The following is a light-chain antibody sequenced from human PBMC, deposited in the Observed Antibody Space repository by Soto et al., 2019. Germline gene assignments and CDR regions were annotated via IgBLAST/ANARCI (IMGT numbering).Light chain of an antibody. CDR3: QQSFTTPS. CDR2: AAS. CDR1: QGIRND. V-gene: IGKV1-39*01. J-gene: IGKJ5*01. Sequence: DIQMTQSPSSLSASVGDRVTITCRASQGIRNDLGWYQQKPGKAPKCLIYAASSLRSGVPSRFSGSGFGTDFTLTISSLQPEDFATYYCQQSFTTPSFGQGTRLEIK.